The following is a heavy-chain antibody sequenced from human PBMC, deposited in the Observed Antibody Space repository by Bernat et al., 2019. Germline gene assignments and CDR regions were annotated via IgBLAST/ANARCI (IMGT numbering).Heavy chain of an antibody. J-gene: IGHJ4*02. D-gene: IGHD3-10*01. CDR2: IWYDGSKK. Sequence: QAQLVESGGGVVQPGRSLRLSCAASGFTFSTHGMHWVRQAPGKGLEWVAVIWYDGSKKYYADSVKGRFTISRDNSKNTLYLQMNSLRAEDTAVYYCARDSGYKALGSGDWVQGTLVTVSS. V-gene: IGHV3-33*01. CDR1: GFTFSTHG. CDR3: ARDSGYKALGSGD.